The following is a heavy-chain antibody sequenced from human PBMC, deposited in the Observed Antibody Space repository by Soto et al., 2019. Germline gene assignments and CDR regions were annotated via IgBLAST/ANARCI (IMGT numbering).Heavy chain of an antibody. CDR3: AKTGPYCGGDCSRYFYGMDV. J-gene: IGHJ6*02. D-gene: IGHD2-21*02. CDR2: IWGSGDRT. Sequence: GGSLGLSCAASGFAFRTYGMAWVGQAPGKGLEWVSGIWGSGDRTFYADSVKGRFTISRDNSRNTLYLQMYSLTAEDTALYYCAKTGPYCGGDCSRYFYGMDVWGQGTTVTVSS. CDR1: GFAFRTYG. V-gene: IGHV3-23*01.